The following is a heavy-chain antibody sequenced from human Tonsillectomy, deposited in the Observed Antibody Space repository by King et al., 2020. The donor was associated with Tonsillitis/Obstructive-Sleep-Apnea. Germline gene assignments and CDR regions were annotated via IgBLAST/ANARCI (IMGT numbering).Heavy chain of an antibody. CDR3: ASDYCSTTSCSSRRFDY. CDR1: GFTFSSYG. J-gene: IGHJ4*02. V-gene: IGHV3-33*01. CDR2: IWYDGSNK. D-gene: IGHD2-2*01. Sequence: HVQLVESGGGVVQPGRSLRLSCAASGFTFSSYGMHWVRQAPGKGLEWVAVIWYDGSNKYYADSVKGRFTISRDNSKNTLYLQMNSRRAEDTAVYYCASDYCSTTSCSSRRFDYWGQGTLVTVSS.